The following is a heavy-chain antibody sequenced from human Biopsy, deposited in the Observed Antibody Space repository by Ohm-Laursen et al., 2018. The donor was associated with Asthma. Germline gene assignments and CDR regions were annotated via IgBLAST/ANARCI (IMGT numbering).Heavy chain of an antibody. D-gene: IGHD6-6*01. CDR2: LSYNGNNK. Sequence: SLRLSCAASGFILSNYDMHWVRQAPGKGLEWVAVLSYNGNNKYYADSVRGRFTISRDNSENTLYLQMNSLRVEDTAVYYCARDDWYGSASNGYWGQGTLVTVSA. J-gene: IGHJ4*02. V-gene: IGHV3-30*03. CDR1: GFILSNYD. CDR3: ARDDWYGSASNGY.